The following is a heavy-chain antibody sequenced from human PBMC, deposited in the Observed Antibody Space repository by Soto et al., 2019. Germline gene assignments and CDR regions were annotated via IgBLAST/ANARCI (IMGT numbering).Heavy chain of an antibody. CDR3: ARVPGVVVSADDAFDI. V-gene: IGHV4-4*02. Sequence: QVQLQESGPGLVKPSGTLSLTCAVSGGSVSSSNWWSLVRQSPGKGLEWMGEIYHSGSAHYNPSLTTRATISLDKSKNQVSLRLTPVTAADTAVYYCARVPGVVVSADDAFDIWGPGTRVIFS. CDR1: GGSVSSSNW. J-gene: IGHJ3*02. D-gene: IGHD2-21*02. CDR2: IYHSGSA.